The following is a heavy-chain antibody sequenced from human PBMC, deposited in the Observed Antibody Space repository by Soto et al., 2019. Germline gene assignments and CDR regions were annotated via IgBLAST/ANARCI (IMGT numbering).Heavy chain of an antibody. Sequence: ASVKVSCKASGYTFTSYYMHWVRQAHGQGLEWMGIINPSGGSTSYAQKFQGRVTMTRDTSTSTVYMELSSLRSEDTAVYYCARATYYYDSSGYNPEYYFDYWGQGTLVTVSS. CDR2: INPSGGST. J-gene: IGHJ4*02. D-gene: IGHD3-22*01. V-gene: IGHV1-46*03. CDR1: GYTFTSYY. CDR3: ARATYYYDSSGYNPEYYFDY.